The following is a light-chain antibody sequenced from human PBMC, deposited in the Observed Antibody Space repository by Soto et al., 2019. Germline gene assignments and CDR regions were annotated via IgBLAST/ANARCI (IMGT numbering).Light chain of an antibody. CDR2: DAS. V-gene: IGKV3-11*01. Sequence: EIVLTQSPATLSLSPGERATLSCRASQSVSSYLAWYQQKPGQAPRLLIYDASNRATGIPARFSGSGSGTDFTLTISSLEPEDFAVYYCQQRSNWQAYTFGQGTKLEIK. CDR1: QSVSSY. J-gene: IGKJ2*01. CDR3: QQRSNWQAYT.